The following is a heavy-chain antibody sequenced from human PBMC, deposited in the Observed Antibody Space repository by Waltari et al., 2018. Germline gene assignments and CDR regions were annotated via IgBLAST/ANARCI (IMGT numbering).Heavy chain of an antibody. D-gene: IGHD3-10*01. V-gene: IGHV4-34*01. CDR3: ARSYGGAIRNFDY. J-gene: IGHJ4*02. CDR1: GGSFSGYY. Sequence: QVQLQQWGAGLLKPSETLSLSCGVSGGSFSGYYWNWIRQPPGKGLEWIVEITHSGSTNYNPSLKSRLTISVYSSKNQFSLKLNSVTAADTAVYYCARSYGGAIRNFDYWGQGILVTVSS. CDR2: ITHSGST.